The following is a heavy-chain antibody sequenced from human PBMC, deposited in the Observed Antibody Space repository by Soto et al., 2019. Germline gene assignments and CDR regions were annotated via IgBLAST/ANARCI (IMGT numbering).Heavy chain of an antibody. Sequence: EVQLLESGGGLLQPGGSLRLSCAASGFTFSTYAMKWVRQAPGKGPEWVSTITDSGGSTHYADSVKGRFTVSRDNSKNTAYLQMNSLRAEDTALYYCAKGGKNAYGTFDSWGQGTLVTVSS. J-gene: IGHJ4*02. CDR2: ITDSGGST. CDR3: AKGGKNAYGTFDS. D-gene: IGHD1-7*01. CDR1: GFTFSTYA. V-gene: IGHV3-23*01.